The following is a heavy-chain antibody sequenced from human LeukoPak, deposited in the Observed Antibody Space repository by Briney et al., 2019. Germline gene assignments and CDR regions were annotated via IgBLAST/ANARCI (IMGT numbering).Heavy chain of an antibody. CDR2: ISGSGGST. V-gene: IGHV3-23*01. J-gene: IGHJ4*02. CDR3: AKDQDYDFWSGIDY. Sequence: PGGSLRLSCAASGFPFSIYGMHWVRQAPGKGLEWVSAISGSGGSTYYADSVKGRFTISRDNSKNTLYLQMNSLRAEDTAVYYCAKDQDYDFWSGIDYWGQGTLVTVSS. CDR1: GFPFSIYG. D-gene: IGHD3-3*01.